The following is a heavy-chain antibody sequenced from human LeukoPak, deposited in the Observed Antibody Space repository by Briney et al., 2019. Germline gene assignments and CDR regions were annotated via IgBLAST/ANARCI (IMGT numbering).Heavy chain of an antibody. V-gene: IGHV1-2*02. J-gene: IGHJ5*02. D-gene: IGHD6-6*01. CDR3: ARAPRIAARPISWFDP. CDR2: INPNSGGT. Sequence: GASVKVSCKASGYTFTGYYMHWVRQAPGQGLEWMGWINPNSGGTNYAQKFQGRVTMTRDTSISTAYMELSRLRSDDTAVYYCARAPRIAARPISWFDPWGQETLVTVSS. CDR1: GYTFTGYY.